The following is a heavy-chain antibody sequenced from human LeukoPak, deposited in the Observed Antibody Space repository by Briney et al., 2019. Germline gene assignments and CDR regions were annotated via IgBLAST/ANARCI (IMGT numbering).Heavy chain of an antibody. V-gene: IGHV1-18*04. D-gene: IGHD4-11*01. CDR2: ISTYTGIT. J-gene: IGHJ5*02. CDR3: ARDSDYSGNGNGDWFDP. CDR1: GFRFTSFG. Sequence: GASVNVSCKASGFRFTSFGVSWVRQAPGQGLEWMGWISTYTGITHYAEKFEDRVTMTIDTSTTTAYMELRSLRYDDTAVYYCARDSDYSGNGNGDWFDPGAREPWSPSPQ.